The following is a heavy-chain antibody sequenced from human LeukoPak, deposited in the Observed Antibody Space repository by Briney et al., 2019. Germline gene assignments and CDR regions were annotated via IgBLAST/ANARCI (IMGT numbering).Heavy chain of an antibody. V-gene: IGHV3-23*01. CDR1: GFTFSSYA. D-gene: IGHD3-10*01. J-gene: IGHJ3*02. CDR2: ISGSGGST. CDR3: AKRRMVRGVVPEAFDI. Sequence: GGSLRLSCAASGFTFSSYAMSWVRQAPGKGLEWVSAISGSGGSTYYADSVKGRFTISRDNSKNTLYLQMNSLRAEDTAVYYCAKRRMVRGVVPEAFDIWGQGTMVTVSS.